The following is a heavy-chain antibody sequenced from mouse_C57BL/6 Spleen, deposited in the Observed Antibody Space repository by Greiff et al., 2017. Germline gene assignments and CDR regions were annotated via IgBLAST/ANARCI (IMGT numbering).Heavy chain of an antibody. CDR1: GFTFSNYW. D-gene: IGHD4-1*01. CDR3: TEGLGPDY. CDR2: IRLKSDNYAT. J-gene: IGHJ2*01. V-gene: IGHV6-3*01. Sequence: EVQLVESGGGLVQPGGSMKLSCVASGFTFSNYWMNWVRQSPEKGLEWVAQIRLKSDNYATHYAESVKGRFTISRDDSKSSVYLQMNNLRAEDTGIYYCTEGLGPDYWGQGTTLTVSS.